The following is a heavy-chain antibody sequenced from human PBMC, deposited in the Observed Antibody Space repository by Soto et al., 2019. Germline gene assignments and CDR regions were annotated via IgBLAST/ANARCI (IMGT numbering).Heavy chain of an antibody. J-gene: IGHJ4*02. Sequence: PSETLSLTCTVSGASINSYYWSWIRQPPGKGLEWIGYIYYSGSTDYNPSLKSRVTISVDTSKNQFSLKLSSVTAADTAVYYCARDPAPLSSGWPYFDYWGQGTLVTVSS. CDR3: ARDPAPLSSGWPYFDY. V-gene: IGHV4-59*01. CDR2: IYYSGST. D-gene: IGHD6-19*01. CDR1: GASINSYY.